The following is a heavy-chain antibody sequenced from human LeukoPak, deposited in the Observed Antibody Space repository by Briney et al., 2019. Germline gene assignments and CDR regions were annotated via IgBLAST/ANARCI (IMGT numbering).Heavy chain of an antibody. V-gene: IGHV4-39*01. CDR1: GGSISSSTYY. Sequence: SETLSLTCTVSGGSISSSTYYWGWMRQPPGKGLEWIGSIYYIGPTYYNVSLESRATISADTSKNHFSLRLSSLSAADTAVYYCVRQEPRGFGGRGFFDYWGRGTLVTVSS. D-gene: IGHD1-26*01. J-gene: IGHJ4*02. CDR2: IYYIGPT. CDR3: VRQEPRGFGGRGFFDY.